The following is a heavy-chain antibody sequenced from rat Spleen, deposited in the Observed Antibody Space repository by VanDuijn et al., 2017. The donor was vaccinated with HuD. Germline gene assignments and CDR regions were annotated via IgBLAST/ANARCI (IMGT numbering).Heavy chain of an antibody. Sequence: EVQLVESGGGLVQPGRSMKLSCAASGFTFSNYDMAWVRQAPTKGLEWVASISSDGSSTYYRDSVKGRFTISRDNAKSTLYLQMDSLRSEDTATYYCTTLAPKGDYWGQGVMVTVSS. CDR2: ISSDGSST. D-gene: IGHD3-1*01. CDR3: TTLAPKGDY. V-gene: IGHV5-25*01. CDR1: GFTFSNYD. J-gene: IGHJ2*01.